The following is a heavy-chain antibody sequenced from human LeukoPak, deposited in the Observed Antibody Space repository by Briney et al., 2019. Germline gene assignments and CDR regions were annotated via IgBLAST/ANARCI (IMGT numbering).Heavy chain of an antibody. CDR1: GYSFTTYW. V-gene: IGHV5-51*01. J-gene: IGHJ3*02. D-gene: IGHD1-26*01. CDR3: ARSGIVGAKAAFDI. Sequence: GESLKISCKGSGYSFTTYWIGWVRQMPGKGLEWMGIIYPGDSDTTYSPSFQGQVTISAGKSISTAHLQWSSLKASDTAMYYCARSGIVGAKAAFDIWGQGTMVTVSS. CDR2: IYPGDSDT.